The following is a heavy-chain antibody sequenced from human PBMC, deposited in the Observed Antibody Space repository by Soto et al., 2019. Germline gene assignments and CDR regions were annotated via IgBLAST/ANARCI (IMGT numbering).Heavy chain of an antibody. D-gene: IGHD3-22*01. CDR3: ARDKRGDSGFFFDY. Sequence: QVQLQESGPGLVKPSQTLSLTCTVSGGSISSGGYYWSWIRQHPGKGLEWIGYIYYSGSSYYNPSLKSRVTISVDTSKNQFSLKLSSVTAADTAVYYCARDKRGDSGFFFDYWGQGTLVTVSS. V-gene: IGHV4-31*03. CDR2: IYYSGSS. J-gene: IGHJ4*02. CDR1: GGSISSGGYY.